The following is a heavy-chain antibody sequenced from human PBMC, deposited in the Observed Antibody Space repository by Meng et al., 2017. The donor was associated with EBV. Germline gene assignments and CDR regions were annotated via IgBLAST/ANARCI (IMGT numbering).Heavy chain of an antibody. J-gene: IGHJ4*02. CDR2: FLPTLGAP. CDR1: GGPFRNYA. Sequence: QVAFVQSAAEVKDPGSWVKVYSKTSGGPFRNYAISWVRQAPGQGLEWLGGFLPTLGAPNYAQKFHGRVSITADESTSTHYMDLSSLRSEDTAVYYCASESGRGYTPDYWGQGTLVTVSS. D-gene: IGHD3-10*01. CDR3: ASESGRGYTPDY. V-gene: IGHV1-69*01.